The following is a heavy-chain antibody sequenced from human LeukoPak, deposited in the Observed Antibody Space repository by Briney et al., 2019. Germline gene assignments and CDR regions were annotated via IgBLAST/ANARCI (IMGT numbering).Heavy chain of an antibody. CDR2: IKSKADGGTT. V-gene: IGHV3-15*01. Sequence: GGSLRLSCAASGFTFSDYYMSWIRQAPGKGLEWVGRIKSKADGGTTDYAAPVKGRFTISRDDSKNTLFLHMNSLKTEDTALYYCTTGHIYGSGSYYNPNWFDPWGQGTLVTVSS. J-gene: IGHJ5*02. CDR3: TTGHIYGSGSYYNPNWFDP. D-gene: IGHD3-10*01. CDR1: GFTFSDYY.